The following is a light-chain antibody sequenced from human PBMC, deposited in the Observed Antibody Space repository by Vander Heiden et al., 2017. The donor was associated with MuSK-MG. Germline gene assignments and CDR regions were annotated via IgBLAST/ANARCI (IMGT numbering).Light chain of an antibody. V-gene: IGKV1-27*01. J-gene: IGKJ3*01. CDR1: QGISTS. Sequence: TQMSQSPSSLSASVGDRVTITCRASQGISTSLAWYQQRPGQGPKLLIYAASTLHSGVPSRFSGSGSGTEFTLTISSLHPDDVATYYCQKDNDNPLTFGHGTKLDIK. CDR2: AAS. CDR3: QKDNDNPLT.